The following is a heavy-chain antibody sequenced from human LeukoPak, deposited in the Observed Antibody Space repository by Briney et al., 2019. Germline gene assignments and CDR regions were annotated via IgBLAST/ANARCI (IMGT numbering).Heavy chain of an antibody. CDR3: ARSVGYCSSASCYVNWFDP. CDR1: GGSISSYY. V-gene: IGHV4-4*07. J-gene: IGHJ5*02. D-gene: IGHD2-2*01. CDR2: IYASGGT. Sequence: PSETLSLTCTVSGGSISSYYWSWIRQPAGKGPEWIGRIYASGGTNYNPSLKSRLTISVDKSKNQFSLRLSSVTAADTAVYYCARSVGYCSSASCYVNWFDPWGQGTLVTVSS.